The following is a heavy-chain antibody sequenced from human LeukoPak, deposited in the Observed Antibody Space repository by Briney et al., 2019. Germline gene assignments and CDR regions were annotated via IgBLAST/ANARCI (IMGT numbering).Heavy chain of an antibody. CDR2: ISSSSSII. Sequence: GALRLSCAASGFTFSSYSMNWVRQAPGKGLEWLSYISSSSSIIYYADSVKGRFTISRDNAKNSLYLRMNSLRDEDTAVYYCARDGDSSGYYAAFDIWGQGTMVTVSS. CDR3: ARDGDSSGYYAAFDI. CDR1: GFTFSSYS. D-gene: IGHD3-22*01. V-gene: IGHV3-48*02. J-gene: IGHJ3*02.